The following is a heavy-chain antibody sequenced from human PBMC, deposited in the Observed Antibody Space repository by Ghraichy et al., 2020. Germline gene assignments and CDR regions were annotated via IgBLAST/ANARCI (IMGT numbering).Heavy chain of an antibody. CDR1: GGSISRYY. D-gene: IGHD3-22*01. Sequence: SETLSLTCAVSGGSISRYYWNWIRQPPGKGLEWIGYIYYSGSANYKSSLKSRVTISVDTSKNQFSLKLSSVTAADTAVYYCARGMNYYDSSDYPGYGMDVWGQGTTVTVSS. CDR2: IYYSGSA. J-gene: IGHJ6*02. CDR3: ARGMNYYDSSDYPGYGMDV. V-gene: IGHV4-59*08.